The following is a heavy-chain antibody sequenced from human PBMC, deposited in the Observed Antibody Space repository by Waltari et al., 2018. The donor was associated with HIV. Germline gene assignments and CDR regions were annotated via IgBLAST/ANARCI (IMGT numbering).Heavy chain of an antibody. CDR2: LRDDGRNK. CDR3: AKPYSTYYFDY. J-gene: IGHJ4*02. Sequence: QVQLVESGGGVVQPGGSLRLSCAASGFTFSRSGMHWVRQAPGKGLGWGAFLRDDGRNKNYADSVKGRFTIPRDNSKNTLDLQMNSLRAEDTAVYYGAKPYSTYYFDYWGQGTLVTVSS. V-gene: IGHV3-30*02. D-gene: IGHD6-13*01. CDR1: GFTFSRSG.